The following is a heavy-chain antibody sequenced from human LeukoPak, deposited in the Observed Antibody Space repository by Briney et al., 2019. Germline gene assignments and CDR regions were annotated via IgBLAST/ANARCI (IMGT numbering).Heavy chain of an antibody. CDR3: TRDEEAAAGTTDY. J-gene: IGHJ4*02. CDR2: IIPIFGTA. V-gene: IGHV1-69*06. Sequence: GASVKVSCKASGGTFSSYAISWVRQAPGQGLEWMGGIIPIFGTANYAQKFQGRVTITADRSTSTAYMELSRLRSEDTAVYYCTRDEEAAAGTTDYWGQGTLVTVSS. CDR1: GGTFSSYA. D-gene: IGHD6-13*01.